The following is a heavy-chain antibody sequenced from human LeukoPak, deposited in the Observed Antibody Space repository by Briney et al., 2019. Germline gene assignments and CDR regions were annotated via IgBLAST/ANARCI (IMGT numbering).Heavy chain of an antibody. D-gene: IGHD4-17*01. CDR1: GFTFSSYG. V-gene: IGHV3-30*18. CDR3: AKDKWTTVTPPDY. CDR2: ISYDGSNK. J-gene: IGHJ4*02. Sequence: PGGSLRLSCAASGFTFSSYGMHWVRQAPGKGLEWVAVISYDGSNKYYADSVKGRFTISRDNSKNTLYLQMNSLRAEDTAVYYCAKDKWTTVTPPDYWGQGTLVTVSS.